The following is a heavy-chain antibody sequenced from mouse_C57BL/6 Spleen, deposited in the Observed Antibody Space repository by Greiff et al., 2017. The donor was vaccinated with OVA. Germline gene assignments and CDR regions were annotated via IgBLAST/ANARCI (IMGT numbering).Heavy chain of an antibody. Sequence: EVQGVESGGDLVKPGGSLKLSCAASGFTFSSYGMSWVRQTPDKRLEWVATISSGGSYTYYPDSVKGRFTISRDNAKNTLYLQMSSLKSEDTAMYYCARYYSNYVDYYAMDYWGQGTSVTVSS. D-gene: IGHD2-5*01. CDR1: GFTFSSYG. CDR2: ISSGGSYT. V-gene: IGHV5-6*01. CDR3: ARYYSNYVDYYAMDY. J-gene: IGHJ4*01.